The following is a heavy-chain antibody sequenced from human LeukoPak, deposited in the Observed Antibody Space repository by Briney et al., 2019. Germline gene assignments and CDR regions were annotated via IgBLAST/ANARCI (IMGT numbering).Heavy chain of an antibody. D-gene: IGHD5-12*01. CDR3: ARTGLRFDY. Sequence: SETLSLTCTVSGGSISSGSYYWSWIRQPAGKGLEWIGRIYTSGSTNYNPSLKSRLTISVDTSKNQFSLKLSSVTAADTAVYYCARTGLRFDYWGQGTLVTVSS. CDR1: GGSISSGSYY. J-gene: IGHJ4*02. CDR2: IYTSGST. V-gene: IGHV4-61*02.